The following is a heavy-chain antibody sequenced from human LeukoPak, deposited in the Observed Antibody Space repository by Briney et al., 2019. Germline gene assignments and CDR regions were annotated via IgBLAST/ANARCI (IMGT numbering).Heavy chain of an antibody. Sequence: SETLSLTCTVSGGSISSSSYYWGWIRQPPGKGLEWIGEINHSGSTNYNPSLKSRVTISVDTSKNQFSLKLSSVTAADTAVYYCARRKAARYYYYMDVWGKGTTVTVSS. CDR3: ARRKAARYYYYMDV. D-gene: IGHD6-6*01. CDR1: GGSISSSSYY. V-gene: IGHV4-39*07. J-gene: IGHJ6*03. CDR2: INHSGST.